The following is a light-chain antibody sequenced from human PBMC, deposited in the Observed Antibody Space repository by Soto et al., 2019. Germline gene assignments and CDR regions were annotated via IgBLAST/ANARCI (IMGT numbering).Light chain of an antibody. CDR1: QSISSW. V-gene: IGKV1-5*01. J-gene: IGKJ1*01. CDR3: QQYNSYSQT. CDR2: DAS. Sequence: DIHMIQSPCTLTASVGDRVTITCRASQSISSWLAWYQQKPWKAPKLLIYDASSLESGVPSRFSGSGSGTEFTLTISSLQPDDFATYYCQQYNSYSQTFGQGTKVDIK.